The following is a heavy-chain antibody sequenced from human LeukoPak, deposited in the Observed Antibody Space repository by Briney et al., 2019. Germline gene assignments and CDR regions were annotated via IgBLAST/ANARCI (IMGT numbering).Heavy chain of an antibody. V-gene: IGHV1-18*01. D-gene: IGHD3-10*01. CDR2: ISAYNGNT. J-gene: IGHJ4*02. Sequence: ASVKVSCKASGYTFTSYGISWVRQAPGQGLEWMGWISAYNGNTNYAQKLQGRVTMTTDTSTSTAYMELRSLRSDDTAVYYCARVWGFGELSQYFDYWGQGTLVTVSS. CDR3: ARVWGFGELSQYFDY. CDR1: GYTFTSYG.